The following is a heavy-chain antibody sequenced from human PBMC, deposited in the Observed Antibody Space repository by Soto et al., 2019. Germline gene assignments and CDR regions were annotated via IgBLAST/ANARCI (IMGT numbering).Heavy chain of an antibody. CDR1: GGTFSSYA. V-gene: IGHV1-69*06. J-gene: IGHJ4*02. D-gene: IGHD3-22*01. Sequence: QVQLVQSGAEVKKPGSSVKVSCKASGGTFSSYAISWVRQAPGQGLEWMGGIIPIFGTANYAQKFQGRVTITADKSTSTAYMELSSLRSEDTVVYYCARGHTSGYYYASGTFDYWGQGTLVTASS. CDR3: ARGHTSGYYYASGTFDY. CDR2: IIPIFGTA.